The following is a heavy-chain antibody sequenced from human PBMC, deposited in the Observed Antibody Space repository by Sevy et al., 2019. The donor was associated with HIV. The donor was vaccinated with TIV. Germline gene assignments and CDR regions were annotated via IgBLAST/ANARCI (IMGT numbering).Heavy chain of an antibody. CDR1: GLIFSNYW. J-gene: IGHJ6*02. CDR2: IKQDGSEK. D-gene: IGHD2-2*01. V-gene: IGHV3-7*01. CDR3: VRAGGDTVVVTTAIGILVMDV. Sequence: GGSLRLSCSASGLIFSNYWMSWVRQAPGKGLEWVANIKQDGSEKYYGDSVKGRFSISRDNAKNLVYLKMDSLRVEDTGVYYCVRAGGDTVVVTTAIGILVMDVWGQGTTVTVSS.